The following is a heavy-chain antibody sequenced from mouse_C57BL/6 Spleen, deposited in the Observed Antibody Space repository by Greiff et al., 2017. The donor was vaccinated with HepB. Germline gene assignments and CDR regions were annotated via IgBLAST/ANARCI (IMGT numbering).Heavy chain of an antibody. CDR3: ARGIYYSNPWFAY. D-gene: IGHD2-5*01. V-gene: IGHV3-6*01. CDR1: GYSITSGYY. Sequence: EVQLQQSGPGLVKPSQSLSLTCSVTGYSITSGYYWNWIRQFPGNKLEWMGYISYDGSTNYNPPLKNRISITRDTSKNQFFLKLNSVTTEDTATYYCARGIYYSNPWFAYWGQGTLVTVSA. CDR2: ISYDGST. J-gene: IGHJ3*01.